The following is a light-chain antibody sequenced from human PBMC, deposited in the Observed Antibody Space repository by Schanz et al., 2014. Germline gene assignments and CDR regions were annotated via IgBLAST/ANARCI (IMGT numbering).Light chain of an antibody. V-gene: IGLV2-14*03. J-gene: IGLJ2*01. CDR1: SSDVGGYNY. CDR2: DVS. CDR3: SSYTSSNTVVV. Sequence: QSALTQPASVSGSPGQSITISCTGTSSDVGGYNYVSWYQHHPGKAPKLMIYDVSKRPSGVPDRFSGSKSGNTASLTISGLQAEDEADYYCSSYTSSNTVVVFGGGTKLTVL.